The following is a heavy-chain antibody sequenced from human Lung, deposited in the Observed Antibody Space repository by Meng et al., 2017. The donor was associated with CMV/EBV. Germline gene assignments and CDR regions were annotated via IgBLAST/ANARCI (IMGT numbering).Heavy chain of an antibody. Sequence: SETLSLXXSLSGTSIRSSTYYWGWIRQPPGKGLEWIGSISYSGNTYYNPSLKSPVTISVDTSKNQFSLRLSSVTAADTAVYYCAREGGKGDYRDYRMYYGMDVWGQGTTVXVSS. CDR1: GTSIRSSTYY. CDR3: AREGGKGDYRDYRMYYGMDV. D-gene: IGHD4-11*01. V-gene: IGHV4-39*07. CDR2: ISYSGNT. J-gene: IGHJ6*02.